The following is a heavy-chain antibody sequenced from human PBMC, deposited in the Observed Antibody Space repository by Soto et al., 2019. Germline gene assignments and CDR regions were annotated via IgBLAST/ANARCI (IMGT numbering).Heavy chain of an antibody. V-gene: IGHV3-23*01. J-gene: IGHJ4*02. CDR1: GFTFINYA. D-gene: IGHD1-1*01. CDR2: ISDTGGDS. CDR3: VRDLYRSATMPCLDH. Sequence: GGSLRLSCEASGFTFINYAMSWVRQSLGKGLEWVSSISDTGGDSYYADSMDGRFTVSRDNSKNTLYLQINSLRAEDTAIYYCVRDLYRSATMPCLDHWGQGALVTVSS.